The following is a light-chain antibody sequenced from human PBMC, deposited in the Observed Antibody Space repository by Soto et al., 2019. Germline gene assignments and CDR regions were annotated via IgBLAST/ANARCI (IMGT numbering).Light chain of an antibody. V-gene: IGLV2-8*01. CDR1: SSDVGGYNY. CDR2: XXX. CDR3: SSYGGSNTVV. Sequence: QSALTQPPSASGSPGQSVTISCTGSSSDVGGYNYVSWYQQHPGKAPKLMIXXXXXXXXXXXXXXXXSKSGNTASLTVSGXXXEXXXXXYCSSYGGSNTVVFGGGTKVTVL. J-gene: IGLJ2*01.